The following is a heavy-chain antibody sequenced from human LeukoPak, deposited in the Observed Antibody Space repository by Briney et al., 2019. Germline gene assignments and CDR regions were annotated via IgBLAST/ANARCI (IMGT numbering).Heavy chain of an antibody. J-gene: IGHJ4*02. CDR2: IYYSGNT. CDR3: ARSKNSGSYPYYFGY. V-gene: IGHV4-59*08. D-gene: IGHD1-26*01. Sequence: SETLSLTCTVSGGSISSHYWSWIRQPPGKGLEWIGYIYYSGNTNYNPSLKSRVTISVDTSKNQFSLKLSSVTAADTAVYYCARSKNSGSYPYYFGYWGQGTLVTVSS. CDR1: GGSISSHY.